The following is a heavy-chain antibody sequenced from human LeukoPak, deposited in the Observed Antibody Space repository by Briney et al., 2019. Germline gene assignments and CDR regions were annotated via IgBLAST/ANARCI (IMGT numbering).Heavy chain of an antibody. CDR1: GFTFSSYG. CDR2: IRYDGSNK. V-gene: IGHV3-30*02. D-gene: IGHD6-6*01. CDR3: AIIAAQGFDY. J-gene: IGHJ4*02. Sequence: QPGGSLRLSCAASGFTFSSYGMHWVRQAPGRGLEWVAFIRYDGSNKYYADSVKGRFTISRDNSKNTLYLQMNSLRAEDTAVYYCAIIAAQGFDYWGQGTLVTVSS.